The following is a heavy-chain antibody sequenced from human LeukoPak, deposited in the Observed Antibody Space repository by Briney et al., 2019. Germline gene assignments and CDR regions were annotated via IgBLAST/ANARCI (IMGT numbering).Heavy chain of an antibody. Sequence: PGSSLRLSCAASGFTFSRNVMHWVRQAPGKGLEWVALISYDGNNKFYADSVKGRFTISRDNCRNTLYLQMNSLRGEDAAVYSCARGGIPTGPYYYFYYMDVWGKGTAVTVSS. D-gene: IGHD3-10*01. CDR3: ARGGIPTGPYYYFYYMDV. CDR2: ISYDGNNK. J-gene: IGHJ6*03. CDR1: GFTFSRNV. V-gene: IGHV3-30*01.